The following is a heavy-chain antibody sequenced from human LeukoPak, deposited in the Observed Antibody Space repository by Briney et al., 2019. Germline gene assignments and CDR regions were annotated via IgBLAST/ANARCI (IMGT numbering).Heavy chain of an antibody. CDR2: ISYDGSNK. CDR1: GFTFSSYG. Sequence: GGSLRLSCAASGFTFSSYGMHWVRQAPGKGLEWVAVISYDGSNKYYADSVKGRFTISRDNSKNTLYLQMNSLRAEDTAVYYCAKDWGGDGYNFNYFDYWGQGTLVTVSS. CDR3: AKDWGGDGYNFNYFDY. J-gene: IGHJ4*02. D-gene: IGHD5-24*01. V-gene: IGHV3-30*18.